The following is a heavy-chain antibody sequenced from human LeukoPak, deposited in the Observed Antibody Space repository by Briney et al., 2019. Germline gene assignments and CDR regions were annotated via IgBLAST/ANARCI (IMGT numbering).Heavy chain of an antibody. CDR2: IYPGDSDT. CDR3: ATYYDILTGYSPDAFDI. CDR1: GYSFTSYW. Sequence: GESLKISCKASGYSFTSYWIGWVRQMPGKGLEWMGIIYPGDSDTRYSPSFQGQVTISADKSISTAYLQRSSLKASDTAMYYCATYYDILTGYSPDAFDIWGQGTMVTVSS. D-gene: IGHD3-9*01. J-gene: IGHJ3*02. V-gene: IGHV5-51*01.